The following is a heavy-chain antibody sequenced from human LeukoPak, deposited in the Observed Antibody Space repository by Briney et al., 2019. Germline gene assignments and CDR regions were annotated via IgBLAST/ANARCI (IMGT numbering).Heavy chain of an antibody. CDR1: GFTFSSYA. CDR3: ARDLGGTYRGYFDY. D-gene: IGHD1-26*01. CDR2: ISYDGSNK. J-gene: IGHJ4*02. Sequence: QTGGSLRLSCAASGFTFSSYAMHWVRQAPGKGLEWVAVISYDGSNKYYADSVKGRFTISRDNSKNTLYLQMNSLRAEDTAVYYCARDLGGTYRGYFDYWGQGTLVTVSS. V-gene: IGHV3-30*14.